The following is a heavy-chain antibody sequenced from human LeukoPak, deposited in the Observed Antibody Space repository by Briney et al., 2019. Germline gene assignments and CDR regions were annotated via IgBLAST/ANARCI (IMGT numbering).Heavy chain of an antibody. V-gene: IGHV3-23*01. CDR3: AKDLINYYDSSGYPGAFDY. CDR2: ISGSGGST. CDR1: GFTFSSYA. J-gene: IGHJ4*02. D-gene: IGHD3-22*01. Sequence: GGSLRLSCAASGFTFSSYAMSWVRQAPGKGLEWVSAISGSGGSTYYADSVKGRFTISRDNSKNTLYLRMNSLRAEDTAVYYCAKDLINYYDSSGYPGAFDYWGQGTLVTVSS.